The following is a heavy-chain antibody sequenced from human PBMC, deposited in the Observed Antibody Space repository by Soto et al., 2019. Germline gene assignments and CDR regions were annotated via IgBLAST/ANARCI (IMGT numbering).Heavy chain of an antibody. J-gene: IGHJ4*02. CDR3: ARESEDLTSNFDY. V-gene: IGHV3-21*06. CDR2: ISSTTNYI. Sequence: LRLSCAASGFTFTRYSMNWVRQAPGKGLEWVSSISSTTNYIYYGDSMKGRFTISRDNAKNSLYLEMNSLRAEDTAVYYCARESEDLTSNFDYWGQGTPVTISS. CDR1: GFTFTRYS.